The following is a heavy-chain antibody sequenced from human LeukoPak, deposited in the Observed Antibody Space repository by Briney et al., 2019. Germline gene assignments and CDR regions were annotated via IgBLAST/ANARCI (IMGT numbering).Heavy chain of an antibody. Sequence: GGSLRLSCAASGFTFSSYAMHWVRQAPGKGLEWVAVISYDGSNKYYADSVKGRFTISRDNSKNTLYLQMNSLRAEDTAVYYCARDMKLWFGESSFDYWGQGTLVTVSS. CDR1: GFTFSSYA. CDR2: ISYDGSNK. CDR3: ARDMKLWFGESSFDY. J-gene: IGHJ4*02. D-gene: IGHD3-10*01. V-gene: IGHV3-30-3*01.